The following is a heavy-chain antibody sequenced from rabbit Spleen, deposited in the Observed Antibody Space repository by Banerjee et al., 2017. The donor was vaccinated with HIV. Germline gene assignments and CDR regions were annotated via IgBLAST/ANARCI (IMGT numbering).Heavy chain of an antibody. Sequence: QSLEESGGDLVQPEGSLTLTCTASGFSFSSSYYICWVRQAPGKGLEWIACIGGGSSGGTYYASWAKGRFTMSRTSSTTVTLQMTSLTVADTATYFCARDLVAVIGWNFNLWGPGTLVTVS. J-gene: IGHJ4*01. CDR1: GFSFSSSYY. D-gene: IGHD1-1*01. CDR3: ARDLVAVIGWNFNL. V-gene: IGHV1S40*01. CDR2: IGGGSSGGT.